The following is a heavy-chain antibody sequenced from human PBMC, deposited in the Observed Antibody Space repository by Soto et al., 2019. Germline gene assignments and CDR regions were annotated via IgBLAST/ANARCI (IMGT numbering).Heavy chain of an antibody. D-gene: IGHD6-19*01. CDR2: MSSDGRNL. V-gene: IGHV3-30*04. CDR3: ARDQEAIAGPFDS. J-gene: IGHJ4*02. CDR1: GFTFISYS. Sequence: WGSLRLSCVTSGFTFISYSIHFFRHSPGKGLEWVAVMSSDGRNLYYADSVKGRFSISRDNSRNTLFLHMSSLRGEDTAVYYCARDQEAIAGPFDSWGQGTQVTVSS.